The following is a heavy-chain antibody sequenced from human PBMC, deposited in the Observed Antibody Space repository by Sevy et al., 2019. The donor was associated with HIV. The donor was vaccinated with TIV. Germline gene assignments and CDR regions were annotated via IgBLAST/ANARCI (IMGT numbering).Heavy chain of an antibody. V-gene: IGHV1-2*02. CDR1: GYTFTGYY. CDR2: INPNSGGT. J-gene: IGHJ6*02. Sequence: ASVKVSCKASGYTFTGYYMHWVRQAPGQGLEWMGWINPNSGGTNYAQKFQGRVTMTRDTSINTAYMELSRLRSDDTAVYYCARGRGTAATPYYYYGMDVWGQGTTVTVSS. D-gene: IGHD2-15*01. CDR3: ARGRGTAATPYYYYGMDV.